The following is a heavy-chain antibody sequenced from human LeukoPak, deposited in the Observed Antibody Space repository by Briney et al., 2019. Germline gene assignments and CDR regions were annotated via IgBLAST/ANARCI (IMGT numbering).Heavy chain of an antibody. CDR1: GFTFDDYA. J-gene: IGHJ4*02. V-gene: IGHV3-43*02. Sequence: GGSLRLSCAASGFTFDDYAMHWVRQAPGKGLEWVSLISGDGGSTYYADSVKGRFTISRDNSKNSLYLQMNSLRTEDTPLYYCAKGSPPGIAAAGSTLWDYWGQGTLVTVSS. CDR2: ISGDGGST. CDR3: AKGSPPGIAAAGSTLWDY. D-gene: IGHD6-13*01.